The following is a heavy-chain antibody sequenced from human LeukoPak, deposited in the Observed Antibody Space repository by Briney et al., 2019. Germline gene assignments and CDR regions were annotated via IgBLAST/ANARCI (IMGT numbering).Heavy chain of an antibody. CDR3: ARELRYFDWLLWKPDYFDY. Sequence: SETLSLTCTVSGGSVSSGNHYWSWIRQPPGKGLEWIGEINHSGSTNYNPSLKSRVTISVDTSKNQFSLKLSSVTAADTAVYYCARELRYFDWLLWKPDYFDYWGQGTLVTVSS. CDR1: GGSVSSGNHY. D-gene: IGHD3-9*01. V-gene: IGHV4-39*07. CDR2: INHSGST. J-gene: IGHJ4*02.